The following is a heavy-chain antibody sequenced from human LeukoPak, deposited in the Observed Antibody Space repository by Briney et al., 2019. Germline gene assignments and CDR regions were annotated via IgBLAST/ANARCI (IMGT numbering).Heavy chain of an antibody. CDR2: INPSGGST. Sequence: GASVKVSCKASGYNFISYYMHWVRQAPGQGLEWMGIINPSGGSTSYAQKFQDKVTMTRDTSTSTVYMELSSLKSEDTAVYYCAREGVVLVDAVRYYYYGMDVWGQGTTVTVSS. D-gene: IGHD2-8*01. CDR1: GYNFISYY. CDR3: AREGVVLVDAVRYYYYGMDV. J-gene: IGHJ6*02. V-gene: IGHV1-46*01.